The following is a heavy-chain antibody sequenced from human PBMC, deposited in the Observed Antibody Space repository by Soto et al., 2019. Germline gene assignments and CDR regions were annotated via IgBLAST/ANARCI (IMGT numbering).Heavy chain of an antibody. CDR2: IKQDGSEK. V-gene: IGHV3-7*03. Sequence: PGGSLRLSCAASGFTFSSYCMSWVRQAPGKGLEWVANIKQDGSEKYYVDSVKGRFTISRDNAKNSLYLQINSLRAEDTAVYYCARDHVPPARDYYYYYGMDVWGQGTTVTVS. D-gene: IGHD6-6*01. J-gene: IGHJ6*02. CDR1: GFTFSSYC. CDR3: ARDHVPPARDYYYYYGMDV.